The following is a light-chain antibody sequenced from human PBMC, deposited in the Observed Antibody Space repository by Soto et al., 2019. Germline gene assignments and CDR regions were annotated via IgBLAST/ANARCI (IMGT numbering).Light chain of an antibody. CDR1: QSVSSSY. CDR3: QQYGSSTLT. CDR2: GAS. V-gene: IGKV3-20*01. Sequence: EIVLTQSPGTLSLSPGERATLSCRASQSVSSSYLAWYQQKPGQAPRLLIYGASSRATGIPDRFSGSGSGTDFTLPISRLEPEDLAVYYCQQYGSSTLTFGGGTKVEIK. J-gene: IGKJ4*01.